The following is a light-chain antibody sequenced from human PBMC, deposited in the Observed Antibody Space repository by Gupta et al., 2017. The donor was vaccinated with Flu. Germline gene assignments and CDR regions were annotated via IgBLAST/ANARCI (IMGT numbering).Light chain of an antibody. J-gene: IGLJ2*01. CDR3: SSYTSGNTSVVV. Sequence: QSALTQPASVSGTPGQSITISCTGTSSDVGGYDSVSWYQQHAGKAPKLMIYDDSNRPSGGANRFSGSKSGNTAALTVSGLQVEDEADYYCSSYTSGNTSVVVFGGGTKLTVL. V-gene: IGLV2-14*01. CDR2: DDS. CDR1: SSDVGGYDS.